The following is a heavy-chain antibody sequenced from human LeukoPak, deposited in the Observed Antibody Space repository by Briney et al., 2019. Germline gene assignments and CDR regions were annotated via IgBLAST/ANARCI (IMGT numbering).Heavy chain of an antibody. CDR2: IIPIFGTA. D-gene: IGHD6-13*01. Sequence: SVKVSCKASGGTFSSYAISWVRQAPGQGLEWMGGIIPIFGTANYAQKFQGRVTITADKSTSTAYLQWSSLKASDTAMYYCARHMSSSWYWFDPWGQGTLVTVSS. CDR3: ARHMSSSWYWFDP. V-gene: IGHV1-69*06. CDR1: GGTFSSYA. J-gene: IGHJ5*02.